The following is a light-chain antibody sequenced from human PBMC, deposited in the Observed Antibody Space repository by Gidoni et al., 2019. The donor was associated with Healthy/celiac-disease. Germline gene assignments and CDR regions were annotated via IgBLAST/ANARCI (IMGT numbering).Light chain of an antibody. V-gene: IGKV1-5*03. J-gene: IGKJ1*01. CDR2: KAP. Sequence: DIQMTQSPSTLSASVGDRVTITCRASQSISCWLAWYQQRPGKAPKLLIYKAPSLESGVPSRFSGSGSETEFTLTIRSLQPDDFATYYCQQYNKWTFGQGTKVEIK. CDR3: QQYNKWT. CDR1: QSISCW.